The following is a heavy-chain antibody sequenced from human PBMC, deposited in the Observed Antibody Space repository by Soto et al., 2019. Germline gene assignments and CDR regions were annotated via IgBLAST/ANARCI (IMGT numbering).Heavy chain of an antibody. D-gene: IGHD4-17*01. CDR2: VSIGGIT. CDR3: AKRRGAAGHFDY. CDR1: GFTFSSYS. Sequence: GGSLRLSCAASGFTFSSYSIGWVRQGPWKGLEWVAVVSIGGITHYADSVRGRFTISRDNSKNTLSLQMNSLTAEDTAVYFCAKRRGAAGHFDYWGQGALVTVSS. J-gene: IGHJ4*02. V-gene: IGHV3-23*01.